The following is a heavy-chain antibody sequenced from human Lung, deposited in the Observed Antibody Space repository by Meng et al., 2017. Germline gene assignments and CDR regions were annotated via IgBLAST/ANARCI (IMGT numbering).Heavy chain of an antibody. Sequence: QLQLQQWGAGLLEPSETLSLTCVVSGGSFSDYYWSWIRQPPGKGLEWIGEINHSGSTNYNTSLESRATISVDTSQNNLSLKLSSVPAADSAVYYCARGPTTMAHDFDYWGQGTLVTVSS. V-gene: IGHV4-34*01. CDR1: GGSFSDYY. D-gene: IGHD4-11*01. J-gene: IGHJ4*02. CDR2: INHSGST. CDR3: ARGPTTMAHDFDY.